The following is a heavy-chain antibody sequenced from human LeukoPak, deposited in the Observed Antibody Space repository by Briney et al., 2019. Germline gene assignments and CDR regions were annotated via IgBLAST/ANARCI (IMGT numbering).Heavy chain of an antibody. Sequence: GGSLRLSCAASGFTVSSNYMTWVRQAPGMELEWVSIIYGVGSTFYADSVQGRFIISRDSSKNTVYLQMNSLRAEDTAVYYCARAPGTGHDGLDIWGQGTTVTVSS. J-gene: IGHJ3*02. CDR3: ARAPGTGHDGLDI. V-gene: IGHV3-66*01. D-gene: IGHD2-8*02. CDR1: GFTVSSNY. CDR2: IYGVGST.